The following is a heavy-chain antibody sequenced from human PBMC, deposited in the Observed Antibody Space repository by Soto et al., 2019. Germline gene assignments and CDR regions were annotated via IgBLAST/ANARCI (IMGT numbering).Heavy chain of an antibody. V-gene: IGHV3-21*06. CDR1: GFTFSSYS. CDR3: ARDPVDVLLWFGELDAFDI. Sequence: EVQLVESGGGLVKPGGSLRLSCAASGFTFSSYSMNWVRQAPGKGLEWVSSISSSSSYIYYADSVKGRFTISRDNAKNPLYLQMNSLRAEDTAVYYCARDPVDVLLWFGELDAFDIWGQGTMVTVSS. CDR2: ISSSSSYI. D-gene: IGHD3-10*01. J-gene: IGHJ3*02.